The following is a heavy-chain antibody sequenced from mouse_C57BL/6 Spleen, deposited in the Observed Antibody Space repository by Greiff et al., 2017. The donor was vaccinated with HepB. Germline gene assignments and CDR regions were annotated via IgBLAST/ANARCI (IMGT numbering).Heavy chain of an antibody. V-gene: IGHV1-64*01. CDR1: GYTFTSYW. CDR2: IHPNSGST. D-gene: IGHD1-1*01. Sequence: QVQLQQPRAELVKPGASVKLSCKASGYTFTSYWMHWVKQRPGQGLEWIGMIHPNSGSTNYNEKFKSKATLTVDKSSSTAYMQLSSLTSEDSAVYYCASWGYGSSSWYFDVWGTGTTVTVSS. CDR3: ASWGYGSSSWYFDV. J-gene: IGHJ1*03.